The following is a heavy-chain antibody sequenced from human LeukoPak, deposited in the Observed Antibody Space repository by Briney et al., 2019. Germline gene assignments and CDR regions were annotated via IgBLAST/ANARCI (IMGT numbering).Heavy chain of an antibody. CDR3: ARIPYDVSGYYSFDY. CDR1: GYTFTSYD. CDR2: MNTNSGNT. V-gene: IGHV1-8*01. D-gene: IGHD3-22*01. J-gene: IGHJ4*02. Sequence: ASVKLSCKASGYTFTSYDINWVRQATGQGLEWMGWMNTNSGNTCYAQNFQGRVTMTRNTSRNTPYLELSSLRSEDTAVYYCARIPYDVSGYYSFDYGGEGTLVTVPS.